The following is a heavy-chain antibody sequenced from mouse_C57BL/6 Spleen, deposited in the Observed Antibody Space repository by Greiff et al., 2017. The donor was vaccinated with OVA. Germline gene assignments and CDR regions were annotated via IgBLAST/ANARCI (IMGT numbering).Heavy chain of an antibody. V-gene: IGHV1-81*01. Sequence: VHLVESGAELARPGASVKLSCKASGYTFTSYGISWVKQRTGRGLEWIGELDPRSGNTYYNEKFKGKATLTADKSSSTAYMELRSLTAEDSAVYFCARDGYDVGYWGQGTTRTVAS. CDR3: ARDGYDVGY. CDR1: GYTFTSYG. D-gene: IGHD2-2*01. CDR2: LDPRSGNT. J-gene: IGHJ2*01.